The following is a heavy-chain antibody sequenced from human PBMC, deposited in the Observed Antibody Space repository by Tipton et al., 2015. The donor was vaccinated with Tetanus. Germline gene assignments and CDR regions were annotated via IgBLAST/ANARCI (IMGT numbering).Heavy chain of an antibody. CDR1: GFTFDDYG. CDR3: ARDAGGPYGDYATFDY. CDR2: ITWNSGSI. V-gene: IGHV3-9*01. J-gene: IGHJ4*02. Sequence: SLRLSCAASGFTFDDYGMHWVRQVPGKGLEWVSGITWNSGSIGYADSVKGRFTISRDNAKNSLYLQMNSLRAEDTAVYYCARDAGGPYGDYATFDYWGQGTLVTVSS. D-gene: IGHD4-17*01.